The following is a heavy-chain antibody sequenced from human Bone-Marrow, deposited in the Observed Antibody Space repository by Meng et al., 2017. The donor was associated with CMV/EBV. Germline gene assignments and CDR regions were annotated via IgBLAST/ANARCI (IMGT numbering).Heavy chain of an antibody. CDR1: GYTFTGYY. V-gene: IGHV1-2*02. CDR3: ASGNYDFWSGYLLDY. D-gene: IGHD3-3*01. J-gene: IGHJ4*02. CDR2: INPNSGGT. Sequence: SGKVSCKASGYTFTGYYMHWVRQAPGQGLEWMGWINPNSGGTNYAQKFQGRVTMTRDTSISTAYMELSRLRSDDTAVYYCASGNYDFWSGYLLDYWGQGTLVTVSS.